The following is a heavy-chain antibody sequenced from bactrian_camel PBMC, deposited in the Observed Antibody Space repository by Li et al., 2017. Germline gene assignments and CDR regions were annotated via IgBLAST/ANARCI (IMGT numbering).Heavy chain of an antibody. V-gene: IGHV3S28*01. Sequence: QLVESGGGSVQAGGSLNVSCVASGVTRNAYCIGWFRQAPGSEREGVASIYEGGGTPHYADSVKGRFTISLDKATKTLHLQMNSLEVEDTAMYYCAAGTGPTGAKVWGGCWYNHWGQGTQVTVS. CDR2: IYEGGGTP. D-gene: IGHD3*01. CDR1: GVTRNAYC. CDR3: AAGTGPTGAKVWGGCWYNH. J-gene: IGHJ4*01.